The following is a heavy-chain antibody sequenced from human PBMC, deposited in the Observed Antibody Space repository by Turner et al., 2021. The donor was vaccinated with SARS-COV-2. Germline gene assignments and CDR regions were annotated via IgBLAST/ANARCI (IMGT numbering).Heavy chain of an antibody. CDR2: IMWDSGSI. V-gene: IGHV3-9*01. CDR3: ARDLSPGGADV. D-gene: IGHD4-17*01. J-gene: IGHJ6*02. Sequence: EVQLVESGGGLVQPGRSLRLSCAGSGFTFNEHAMHWVRQAPGKGLEWVSGIMWDSGSIGDADSVKGRFTISRDNAKNSLYLEMNSLRVEDTALYYCARDLSPGGADVWGQGTTVTVSS. CDR1: GFTFNEHA.